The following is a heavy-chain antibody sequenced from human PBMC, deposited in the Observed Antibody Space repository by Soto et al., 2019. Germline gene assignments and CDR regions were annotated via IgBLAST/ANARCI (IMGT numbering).Heavy chain of an antibody. D-gene: IGHD6-25*01. CDR1: GFTFSSYA. V-gene: IGHV3-30-3*01. Sequence: QVQLVESGGGVVQPGRSLRLSCAASGFTFSSYAMHWVRQAPGKGLEWVAVISHDGSNKYYADSVKGRFTISRDNSKNTLYLQKNSLRAEDTSVYYCAREADISGWDANIDYYNGMYLWGQGTTVTVSS. CDR3: AREADISGWDANIDYYNGMYL. J-gene: IGHJ6*02. CDR2: ISHDGSNK.